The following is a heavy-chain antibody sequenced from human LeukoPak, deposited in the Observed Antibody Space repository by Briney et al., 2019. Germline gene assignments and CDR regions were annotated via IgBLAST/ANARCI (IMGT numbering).Heavy chain of an antibody. CDR3: ARTKVKPATPNYFDY. CDR1: GFTFSSYG. J-gene: IGHJ4*02. Sequence: GGSLRLSCAASGFTFSSYGMHWVRQAPGKGLEWVAFIRYDGSNKYYADSVKGRFTISRDNAKNSLYLQMNSLRAEDTAVYYCARTKVKPATPNYFDYWGQGTLVTVSS. V-gene: IGHV3-30*02. D-gene: IGHD1/OR15-1a*01. CDR2: IRYDGSNK.